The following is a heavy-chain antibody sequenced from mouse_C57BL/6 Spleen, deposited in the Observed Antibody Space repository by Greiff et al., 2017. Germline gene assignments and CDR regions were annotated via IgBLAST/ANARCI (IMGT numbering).Heavy chain of an antibody. CDR2: IYPGDGDT. CDR1: GYAFSSSW. CDR3: AREYYGSSSPLWY. Sequence: VKLQESGPELVKPGASVKISCKASGYAFSSSWMNWVKQRPGKGLEWIGRIYPGDGDTNYNGKFKGKATLTADKSSSTAYMQLSSLTSEDSAVYCCAREYYGSSSPLWYWGQGTTLTVSS. V-gene: IGHV1-82*01. J-gene: IGHJ2*01. D-gene: IGHD1-1*01.